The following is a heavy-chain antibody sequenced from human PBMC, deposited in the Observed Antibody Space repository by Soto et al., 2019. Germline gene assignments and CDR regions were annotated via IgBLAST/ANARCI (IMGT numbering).Heavy chain of an antibody. CDR3: ARDIDYYDSSSYYRDY. Sequence: EVQLVESGGGLVKPGGSLRLSCAASGFTFSSYSMNWVRQAPGKGLEWVSSISSSSSYIYYADSVKGRFTISRDNAKNSLYLQMNSLSAEDTAVYYCARDIDYYDSSSYYRDYWGQGTLVTVSS. V-gene: IGHV3-21*01. CDR1: GFTFSSYS. J-gene: IGHJ4*02. D-gene: IGHD3-22*01. CDR2: ISSSSSYI.